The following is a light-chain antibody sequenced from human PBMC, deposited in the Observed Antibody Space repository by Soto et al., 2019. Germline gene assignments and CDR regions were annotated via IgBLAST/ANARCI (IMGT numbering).Light chain of an antibody. CDR2: GAS. Sequence: EIVMTQSPATLSVSPGEGATLSCRASQSVSSKLAWYQQKPGQAPRLLFFGASIRATGLPDRFSGGGSGTDFTLTISRLEPEDFAVYYCQQYGSSPGTFGQGTKVDI. CDR1: QSVSSK. J-gene: IGKJ1*01. V-gene: IGKV3-20*01. CDR3: QQYGSSPGT.